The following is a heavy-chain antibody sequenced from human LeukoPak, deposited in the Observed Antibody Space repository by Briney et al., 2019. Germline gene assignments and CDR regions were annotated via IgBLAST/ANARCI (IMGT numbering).Heavy chain of an antibody. D-gene: IGHD7-27*01. Sequence: GGSLRLSCAASGFTFSTYTMYWVRHPPGKRLEWVSIIGNNGGGIHYADSVKGRFTISRDNFKNALYLQMNSLRVEDTVVYYCAIDPNWGTHARGQGVLVTVSS. CDR1: GFTFSTYT. CDR2: IGNNGGGI. J-gene: IGHJ4*02. V-gene: IGHV3-23*01. CDR3: AIDPNWGTHA.